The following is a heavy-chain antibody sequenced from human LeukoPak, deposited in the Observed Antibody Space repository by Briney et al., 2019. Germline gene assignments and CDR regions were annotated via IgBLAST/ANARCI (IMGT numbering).Heavy chain of an antibody. J-gene: IGHJ1*01. CDR3: ASSGDVLTGYYGAEHFQH. V-gene: IGHV4-59*08. CDR1: GGSFSSYY. D-gene: IGHD3-9*01. CDR2: IYYSGST. Sequence: PSETLSLTCAVYGGSFSSYYWSWIRQPPGKGLEWIGYIYYSGSTNYNPSLKSRVTISLDTSKNQFSLKLSSVTAADTAVYYCASSGDVLTGYYGAEHFQHWGQGTLVTVSS.